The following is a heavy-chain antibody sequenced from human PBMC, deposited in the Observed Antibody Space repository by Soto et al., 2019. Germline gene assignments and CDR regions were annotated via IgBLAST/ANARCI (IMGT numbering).Heavy chain of an antibody. J-gene: IGHJ6*02. D-gene: IGHD5-18*01. CDR3: ARGYSYGSTDYHYYGMDV. Sequence: VKVSCKASGGTFSSYAISWVRQAPVQGLEWMGGIIPIFGTANYAQKFQGRVTITADESTSTAYMELSSLRSEDTAVYYCARGYSYGSTDYHYYGMDVWGQGTTVTVSS. CDR1: GGTFSSYA. CDR2: IIPIFGTA. V-gene: IGHV1-69*13.